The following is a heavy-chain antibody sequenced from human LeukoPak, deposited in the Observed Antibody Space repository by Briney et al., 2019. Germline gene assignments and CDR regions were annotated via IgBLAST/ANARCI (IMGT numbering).Heavy chain of an antibody. CDR2: IRSKAFGGTT. Sequence: GGSLRLSCTTSGFPLGDYGLTWVRQAPRKGLEWVGFIRSKAFGGTTEYAASVKGRFTISRDDSKSIAYLQMSSLKTEDTAVYYCTRVGSSFFYFFDFWGQGTLVTVSS. D-gene: IGHD6-13*01. V-gene: IGHV3-49*04. CDR1: GFPLGDYG. J-gene: IGHJ4*02. CDR3: TRVGSSFFYFFDF.